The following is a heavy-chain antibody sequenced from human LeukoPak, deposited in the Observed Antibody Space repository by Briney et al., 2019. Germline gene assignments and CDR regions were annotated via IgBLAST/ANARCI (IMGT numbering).Heavy chain of an antibody. CDR3: ARDRLEAVTDDDYFDY. CDR1: GFTFSNHG. J-gene: IGHJ4*02. V-gene: IGHV3-33*01. CDR2: VWYDGSNK. Sequence: GGSLRLSCAASGFTFSNHGMHWVRQAPGKGPEWVALVWYDGSNKYYGDSVKGRFTISRDNSKNTVYLQMNSLRAEDTGVYYCARDRLEAVTDDDYFDYWGQGTLVTVSS. D-gene: IGHD2-21*02.